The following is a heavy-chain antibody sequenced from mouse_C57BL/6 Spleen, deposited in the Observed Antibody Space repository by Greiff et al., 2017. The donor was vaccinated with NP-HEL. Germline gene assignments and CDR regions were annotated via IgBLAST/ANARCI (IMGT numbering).Heavy chain of an antibody. Sequence: EVMLVESGGGLVQPGGSLSLSCAASGFTFTDYYMSWVRQPPGKALEWLGFIRNKANGYTTEYSASVKGRFTISRDNSQSILYLQMNALRAEDSATYYCARILSYYYGSSLYWYFDVWGTGTTVTVSS. CDR2: IRNKANGYTT. CDR3: ARILSYYYGSSLYWYFDV. D-gene: IGHD1-1*01. CDR1: GFTFTDYY. J-gene: IGHJ1*03. V-gene: IGHV7-3*01.